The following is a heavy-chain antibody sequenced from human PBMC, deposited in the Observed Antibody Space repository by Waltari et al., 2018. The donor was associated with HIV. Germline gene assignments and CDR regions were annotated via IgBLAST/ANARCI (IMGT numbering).Heavy chain of an antibody. D-gene: IGHD6-25*01. J-gene: IGHJ3*02. CDR2: IYNSRSN. CDR3: ARGIDAQRVAAPCLDI. V-gene: IGHV4-59*01. CDR1: GGSISTYY. Sequence: QVQLRESGPGLVKPSETLSLTCTVSGGSISTYYWTWIRQPPGKGLEWIGYIYNSRSNDYNPSLKSRATISVDTSKNQFSLKLSAVTTADTAVYYCARGIDAQRVAAPCLDIWGQGTMVTVSS.